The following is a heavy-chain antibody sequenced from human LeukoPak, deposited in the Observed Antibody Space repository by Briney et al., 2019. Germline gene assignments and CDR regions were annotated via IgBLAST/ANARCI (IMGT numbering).Heavy chain of an antibody. V-gene: IGHV3-30-3*01. CDR3: AFQRGVRGVIKVYYFDY. CDR2: ISYDGSNK. CDR1: GFTFSSYA. Sequence: QAGGSLRLSCAASGFTFSSYAMHWVRQAPGKGLEWVAVISYDGSNKYYADSVKGRFTISRDNSKNTLYLQMNSLRAEDTAVYYCAFQRGVRGVIKVYYFDYWGQGTLVTVSS. J-gene: IGHJ4*02. D-gene: IGHD3-10*01.